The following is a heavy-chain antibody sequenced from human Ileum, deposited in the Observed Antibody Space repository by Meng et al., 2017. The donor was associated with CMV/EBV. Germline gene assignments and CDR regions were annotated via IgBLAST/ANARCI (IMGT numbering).Heavy chain of an antibody. CDR1: GFTFSDFW. CDR3: ARYVNFGGDSNY. V-gene: IGHV3-7*03. CDR2: IKSDGSEK. D-gene: IGHD2-21*02. J-gene: IGHJ4*02. Sequence: GESLKISCATSGFTFSDFWMNWVRQAPRRGLEWVANIKSDGSEKYYVDSVKGRFTISRDNSKNTLYLQMNSLRAEDTAFYYCARYVNFGGDSNYWGQGTLVTVSS.